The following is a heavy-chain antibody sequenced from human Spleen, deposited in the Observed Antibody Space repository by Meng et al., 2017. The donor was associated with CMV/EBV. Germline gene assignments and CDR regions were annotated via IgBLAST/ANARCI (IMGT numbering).Heavy chain of an antibody. CDR3: AKDRGGLPAYGMDV. D-gene: IGHD3-10*01. V-gene: IGHV1-69*05. CDR2: IIPLFGSP. J-gene: IGHJ6*02. CDR1: GGTFSSYP. Sequence: SVKVSCKASGGTFSSYPISWVRQAPGQGLEWMGGIIPLFGSPNYAQSFQGRVTITTDESTTTVFMEVSRLRSEDTAVYYCAKDRGGLPAYGMDVWGQGTTVTVSS.